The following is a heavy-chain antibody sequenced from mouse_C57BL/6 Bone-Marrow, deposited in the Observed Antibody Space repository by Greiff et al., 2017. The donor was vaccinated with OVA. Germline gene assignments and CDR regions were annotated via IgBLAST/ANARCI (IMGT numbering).Heavy chain of an antibody. D-gene: IGHD1-1*01. CDR2: IRNKANGYTT. CDR1: GFTFTDYY. CDR3: ASPITTVVATDYYAMDC. V-gene: IGHV7-3*01. Sequence: EVKLVESGGGLVQPGGSLSLSCAASGFTFTDYYMSWVRQPPGKALEWLGFIRNKANGYTTEYSASVKGRFTISRDNSQSILYLQMNALRAEDSATYYCASPITTVVATDYYAMDCWGQGTSVTVSS. J-gene: IGHJ4*01.